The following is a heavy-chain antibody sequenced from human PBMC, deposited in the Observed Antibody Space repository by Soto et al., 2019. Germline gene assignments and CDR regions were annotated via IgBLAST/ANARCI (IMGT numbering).Heavy chain of an antibody. D-gene: IGHD6-19*01. CDR2: IIPLFGSA. CDR3: ASPKGTYSSGYYYFDF. Sequence: QVQLEQSGGEVMQPGSSVSVSCKTAVGTFSTYAVNWVRQAPGQGLEWMGAIIPLFGSADCSQKFQGRVTITADESTSTAYMELSSLRFDATAVYFCASPKGTYSSGYYYFDFWGQGTLVTVSS. V-gene: IGHV1-69*01. CDR1: VGTFSTYA. J-gene: IGHJ4*02.